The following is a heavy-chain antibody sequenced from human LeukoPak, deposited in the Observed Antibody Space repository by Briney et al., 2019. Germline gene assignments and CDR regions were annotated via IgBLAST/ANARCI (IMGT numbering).Heavy chain of an antibody. CDR1: GVSISSSNSY. CDR2: IYYSGNT. J-gene: IGHJ4*02. Sequence: KASETLSLTCTVSGVSISSSNSYWGWIRQPPGKGLEWIGSIYYSGNTYYNASLKSQVSISIDTSKNQFSLRLTSVTAADTAVYYCARRGISYYGTGGYFDYWGQGTLVTVSS. D-gene: IGHD3-10*01. V-gene: IGHV4-39*01. CDR3: ARRGISYYGTGGYFDY.